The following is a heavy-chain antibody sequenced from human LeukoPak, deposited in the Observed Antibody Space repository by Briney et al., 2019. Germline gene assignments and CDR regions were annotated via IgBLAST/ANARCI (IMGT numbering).Heavy chain of an antibody. CDR3: ARGLSLPPYDSSGYSLGY. V-gene: IGHV1-8*01. Sequence: GASVKVSCKASGYTFTSYDINWVRQATGQGLEWMGWMNPNSGNTGYAQKFQGRVTMTRNTSISTAYMELSSLRSEDTAVYYCARGLSLPPYDSSGYSLGYWGQGTPVTVSS. J-gene: IGHJ4*02. CDR1: GYTFTSYD. D-gene: IGHD3-22*01. CDR2: MNPNSGNT.